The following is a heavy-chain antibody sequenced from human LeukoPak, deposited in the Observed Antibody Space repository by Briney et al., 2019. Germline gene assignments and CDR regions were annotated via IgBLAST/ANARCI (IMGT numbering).Heavy chain of an antibody. CDR1: GGSISSSSYY. D-gene: IGHD3-22*01. CDR2: IYYSGST. Sequence: KPSETLSLTCTVSGGSISSSSYYWGWIRQPPGKGLEWIGSIYYSGSTYYNPSLKSRVTISVDTSKNQFSLKLSSVTAADTAVYYSARRDYYDSCGYYHWGQGTLVTVSS. V-gene: IGHV4-39*01. J-gene: IGHJ5*02. CDR3: ARRDYYDSCGYYH.